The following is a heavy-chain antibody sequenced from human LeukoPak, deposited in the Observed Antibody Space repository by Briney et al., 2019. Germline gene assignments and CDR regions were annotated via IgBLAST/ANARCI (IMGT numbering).Heavy chain of an antibody. V-gene: IGHV3-30*03. CDR3: ARTLGYCSSTSCGPYGMDV. CDR1: GFTFSSYW. D-gene: IGHD2-2*01. Sequence: PGGSLRLSCAASGFTFSSYWMHWVRQAPGKGLEWVAVISYDGSNKYYADSVKGRFTISRDNSKNTLYLQMNSLRAEDTAVYYCARTLGYCSSTSCGPYGMDVWGKGTTVTVSS. J-gene: IGHJ6*04. CDR2: ISYDGSNK.